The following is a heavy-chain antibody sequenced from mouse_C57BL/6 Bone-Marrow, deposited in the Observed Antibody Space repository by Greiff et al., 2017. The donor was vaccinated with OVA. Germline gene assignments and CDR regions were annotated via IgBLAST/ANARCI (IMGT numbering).Heavy chain of an antibody. Sequence: QVQLQQSGPGLVQPSQCLSISCTVSGFSFTSYGVHWVRQSPGKGLEWLGVIWSGGSTDYNAAFISRLSISKDNSKSQVFYKMNSLQADDTVIYYGARRGYGSSYGYFDVWGTGTTVTVSS. CDR1: GFSFTSYG. J-gene: IGHJ1*03. CDR3: ARRGYGSSYGYFDV. D-gene: IGHD1-1*01. CDR2: IWSGGST. V-gene: IGHV2-2*01.